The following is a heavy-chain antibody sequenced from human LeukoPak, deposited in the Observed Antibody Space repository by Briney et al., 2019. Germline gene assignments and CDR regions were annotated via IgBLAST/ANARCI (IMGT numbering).Heavy chain of an antibody. CDR2: IIPIFGTA. Sequence: GASVKVSCKASGGTFSSYAITWVRQAPGQGLEWMGGIIPIFGTANYAQKFQGRVTITTDESTNTAYMGLSSLRSEDTAVYYCARGYGSGSYYFDYWGQGTLVTVSS. CDR3: ARGYGSGSYYFDY. CDR1: GGTFSSYA. V-gene: IGHV1-69*05. J-gene: IGHJ4*02. D-gene: IGHD3-10*01.